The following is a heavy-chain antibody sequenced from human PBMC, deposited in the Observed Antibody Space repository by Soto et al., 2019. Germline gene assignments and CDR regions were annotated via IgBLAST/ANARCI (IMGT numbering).Heavy chain of an antibody. CDR1: GGTFSSYT. Sequence: GASVKVSCKASGGTFSSYTISWVRQAPGQGLEWMGRIIPILGIANYAQKFQGRVTITADKSTSTAYMELSSLRSEDTAVYYCARVRDPRGGGAVNWFDPWGQGTLVTVSS. V-gene: IGHV1-69*02. CDR3: ARVRDPRGGGAVNWFDP. CDR2: IIPILGIA. J-gene: IGHJ5*02. D-gene: IGHD2-21*01.